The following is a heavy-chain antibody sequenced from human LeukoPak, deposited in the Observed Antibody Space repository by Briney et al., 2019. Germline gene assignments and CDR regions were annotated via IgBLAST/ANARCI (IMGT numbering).Heavy chain of an antibody. V-gene: IGHV3-21*01. CDR2: ISSGSSYI. J-gene: IGHJ6*03. CDR1: GFTFSSYS. Sequence: GGSLRLSCAASGFTFSSYSMNWVRQAPGQGLKWVSSISSGSSYIYYAEAVTSRFTIPRDNAKNSLYLQMNRLSAEDTAVYYCASTSGYDFSSYYYYYMDVWGKGTTVTVSS. D-gene: IGHD5-12*01. CDR3: ASTSGYDFSSYYYYYMDV.